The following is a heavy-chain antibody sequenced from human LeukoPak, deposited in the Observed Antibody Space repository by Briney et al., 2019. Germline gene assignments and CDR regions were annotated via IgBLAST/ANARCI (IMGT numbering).Heavy chain of an antibody. D-gene: IGHD6-19*01. J-gene: IGHJ4*02. V-gene: IGHV3-9*01. Sequence: SLRLSCAASGFTFGDYAMHWVRQAPGKGLEWVSGISWNSGSIGYADSVKGRFTISRDNAKNSLYLQMNSLRAEDTALYYCAKDRQPNSSGWYLFDYWGQGTLVTVSS. CDR3: AKDRQPNSSGWYLFDY. CDR2: ISWNSGSI. CDR1: GFTFGDYA.